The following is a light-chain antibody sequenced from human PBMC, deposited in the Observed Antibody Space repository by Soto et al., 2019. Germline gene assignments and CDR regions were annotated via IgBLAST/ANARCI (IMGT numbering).Light chain of an antibody. J-gene: IGKJ5*01. V-gene: IGKV3-15*01. CDR3: HQYNNWPPIT. CDR2: GAS. CDR1: QSVSSN. Sequence: EIVMTQSPATLSVSPGARATLSCRASQSVSSNLAWYQQKPGQAPRLLIYGASTRATGIPARFSGSGSGTEFTLTISILQSEDFAVYYCHQYNNWPPITFGQGTLLEIK.